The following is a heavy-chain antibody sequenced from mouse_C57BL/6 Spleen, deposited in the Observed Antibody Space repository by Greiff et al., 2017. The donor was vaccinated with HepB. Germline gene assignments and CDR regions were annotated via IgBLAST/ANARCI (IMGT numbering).Heavy chain of an antibody. D-gene: IGHD1-2*01. CDR2: IDPSDSYT. J-gene: IGHJ1*03. Sequence: QVQLQQSGAELVMPGASVKLSCKASGYTFTSYWMHWVKQRPGQGLEWIGEIDPSDSYTNYNQKFKGKSTLTVDKSSSTAYMQLSSLTSEDSAVYYCARRDLLRPWYFDVWGTGTTVTVSS. CDR3: ARRDLLRPWYFDV. V-gene: IGHV1-69*01. CDR1: GYTFTSYW.